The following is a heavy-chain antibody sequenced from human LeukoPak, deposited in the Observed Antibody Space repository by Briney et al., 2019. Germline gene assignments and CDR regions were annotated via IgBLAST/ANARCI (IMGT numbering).Heavy chain of an antibody. CDR1: GGSISNYY. Sequence: SETLSLTCTVSGGSISNYYWTWIRQPPGKGLEWIGYIYYSGSTNYNPSLKSRVTISVDTSKNQFSLKLSSVTAADTAVYYCARAMIIATSFDYWGQGTLVTVSS. J-gene: IGHJ4*02. D-gene: IGHD3-22*01. V-gene: IGHV4-59*01. CDR3: ARAMIIATSFDY. CDR2: IYYSGST.